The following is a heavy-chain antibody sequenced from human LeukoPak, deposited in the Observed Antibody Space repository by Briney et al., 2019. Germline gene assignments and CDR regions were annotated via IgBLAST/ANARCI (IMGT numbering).Heavy chain of an antibody. CDR3: AKSSYSIFDY. J-gene: IGHJ4*02. V-gene: IGHV4-38-2*02. D-gene: IGHD5-18*01. CDR2: IYHSGST. CDR1: GYSISSGYY. Sequence: SETLSLTCTVSGYSISSGYYWGWIRQPPGKGLEWIGSIYHSGSTYYNPSLRSRVTISVDTSKNQFSLKLSSVAAADTAVYYCAKSSYSIFDYWGQGTLVTVSS.